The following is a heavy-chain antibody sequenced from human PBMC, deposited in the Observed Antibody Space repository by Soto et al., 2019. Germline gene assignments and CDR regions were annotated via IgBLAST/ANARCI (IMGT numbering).Heavy chain of an antibody. CDR1: GFSFRNYG. V-gene: IGHV3-30*18. CDR3: AKDHGGGNFFLYFDL. Sequence: GGSLRLSCAASGFSFRNYGMHWVRQAPGKGLEWVAVISYEGSRISYAASVKGRFTISRDNSKNAVFLQMNRLTPDDTAVYSCAKDHGGGNFFLYFDLWGQGTLV. D-gene: IGHD2-15*01. J-gene: IGHJ4*02. CDR2: ISYEGSRI.